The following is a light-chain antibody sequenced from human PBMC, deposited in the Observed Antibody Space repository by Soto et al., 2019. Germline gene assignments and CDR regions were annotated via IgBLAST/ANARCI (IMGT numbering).Light chain of an antibody. Sequence: DVQMTQYPSTLSASVGDRVTITCRASQSISSWLAWYQQKAGKAPKLLIYDASTLESGVPSRFSGSGSATEFTLTISSLQPDDFATYYCQQYSTYPWTFGQGTKVDIK. J-gene: IGKJ1*01. CDR2: DAS. CDR1: QSISSW. V-gene: IGKV1-5*01. CDR3: QQYSTYPWT.